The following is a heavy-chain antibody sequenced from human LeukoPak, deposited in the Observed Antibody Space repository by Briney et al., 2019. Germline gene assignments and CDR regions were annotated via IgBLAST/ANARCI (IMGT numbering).Heavy chain of an antibody. D-gene: IGHD3-22*01. CDR2: IYYSGST. J-gene: IGHJ4*02. CDR3: ASFNSAYFTRDY. CDR1: GGSISSNTYY. V-gene: IGHV4-39*07. Sequence: LETLSLTCTVSGGSISSNTYYWGWIRQPPEKGLEWIGSIYYSGSTYYNPSLKSRVTISVDTSKNQFSLNLSSVTAADTAVYYCASFNSAYFTRDYWGQGTLVTVSS.